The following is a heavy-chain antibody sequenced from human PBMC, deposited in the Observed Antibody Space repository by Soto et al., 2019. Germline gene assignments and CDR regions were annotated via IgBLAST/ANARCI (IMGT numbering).Heavy chain of an antibody. D-gene: IGHD3-3*01. V-gene: IGHV3-23*01. Sequence: VQLLESGGGLVQPGGSLRLSCAASGFTFSSYAMSWVRQAPGKGLEWVSAISGSGGSTYYADSVKGRFTISRDNSKNTLYLQMNSLRAEDTAVYYCAKESKDSYYDFWSGYFYWGQGTLVTVSS. CDR1: GFTFSSYA. J-gene: IGHJ4*02. CDR3: AKESKDSYYDFWSGYFY. CDR2: ISGSGGST.